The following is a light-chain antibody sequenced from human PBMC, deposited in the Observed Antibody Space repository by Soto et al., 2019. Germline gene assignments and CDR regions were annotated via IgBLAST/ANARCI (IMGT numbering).Light chain of an antibody. J-gene: IGKJ1*01. Sequence: EIVLTKSPDTLSLSPGERATLSCRASQSVSSKYLAWYQQKPGQAPKLLMYGASNRATGIPDRFSGSGSGTDFTLTITRLEPEDFAVYYCQQYGSSPPWTFGQGTNVEIK. V-gene: IGKV3-20*01. CDR1: QSVSSKY. CDR2: GAS. CDR3: QQYGSSPPWT.